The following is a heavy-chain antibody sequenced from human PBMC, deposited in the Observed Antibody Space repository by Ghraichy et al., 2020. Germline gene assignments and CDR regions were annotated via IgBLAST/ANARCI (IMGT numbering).Heavy chain of an antibody. V-gene: IGHV3-53*01. J-gene: IGHJ4*02. Sequence: LSLTCAASGFTVSSNYMSWVRQAPGKGLEWVSVIYSGGSTYYADSVKGRFTISRDNSKNTLYLQMNSLRAEDTAVYYCARPGATFDYWGQGTLVTVSS. CDR2: IYSGGST. CDR3: ARPGATFDY. CDR1: GFTVSSNY. D-gene: IGHD1-26*01.